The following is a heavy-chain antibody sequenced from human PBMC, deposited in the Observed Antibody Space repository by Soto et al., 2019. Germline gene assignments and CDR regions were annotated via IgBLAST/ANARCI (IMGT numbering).Heavy chain of an antibody. Sequence: PSGTLSLTCTVSGASISSTSSYWGWVRQPPGKGLEWIGSFFYNKNTYYNPSLKSRVTISVDTSKMQFSLNLTSVTAADTAVYYCARHVEWEIFYYFEHWGQGTPVTVS. CDR2: FFYNKNT. CDR3: ARHVEWEIFYYFEH. J-gene: IGHJ4*01. CDR1: GASISSTSSY. V-gene: IGHV4-39*01. D-gene: IGHD1-26*01.